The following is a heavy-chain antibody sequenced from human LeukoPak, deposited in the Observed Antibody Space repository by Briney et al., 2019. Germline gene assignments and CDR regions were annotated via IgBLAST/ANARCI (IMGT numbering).Heavy chain of an antibody. Sequence: SETLSLTCAVYGGSFSGYSWSWIRQPPGKGLEWIGEINHSGSTNYNPSLRSRVTISVDTSKNQFSLKLSSVTAADTAVYYCASLAVAGTRYGMDVWGQGTTVTVSS. V-gene: IGHV4-34*01. CDR3: ASLAVAGTRYGMDV. CDR2: INHSGST. CDR1: GGSFSGYS. J-gene: IGHJ6*02. D-gene: IGHD6-19*01.